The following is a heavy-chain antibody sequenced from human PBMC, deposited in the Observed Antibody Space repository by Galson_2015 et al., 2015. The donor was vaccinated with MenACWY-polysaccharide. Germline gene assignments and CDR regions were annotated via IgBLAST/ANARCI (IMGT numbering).Heavy chain of an antibody. CDR1: GFTFSNYW. V-gene: IGHV3-7*01. Sequence: SLRLSCAASGFTFSNYWMSWVRQAPGEGLEWVANINQDGTVKYYMDSVKGRFTISRDNAKNSLYVQMNSLRGEDTAVYYCARDRGYLAFDIWGQGTMVTVSS. D-gene: IGHD6-13*01. CDR3: ARDRGYLAFDI. J-gene: IGHJ3*02. CDR2: INQDGTVK.